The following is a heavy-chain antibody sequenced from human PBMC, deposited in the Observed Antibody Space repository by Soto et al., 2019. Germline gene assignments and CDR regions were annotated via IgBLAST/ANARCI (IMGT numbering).Heavy chain of an antibody. Sequence: QLQLQESGPGLVKPSETLSLTCTVSGGSISSSSYYWGWIRHPPGKGLEWIGSIYYSGSTYYNPSLKSRVTISVDTSKKQSSLQLSSVTAADTAVYYRASAGDLKTTVTTNYFDYWAQGTLVTVSS. CDR2: IYYSGST. CDR1: GGSISSSSYY. V-gene: IGHV4-39*01. D-gene: IGHD4-17*01. J-gene: IGHJ4*02. CDR3: ASAGDLKTTVTTNYFDY.